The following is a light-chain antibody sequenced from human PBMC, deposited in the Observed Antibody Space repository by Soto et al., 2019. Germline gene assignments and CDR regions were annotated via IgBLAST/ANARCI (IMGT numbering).Light chain of an antibody. J-gene: IGKJ5*01. CDR1: QSVSSSY. V-gene: IGKV3-20*01. Sequence: EIVLTQSPGTLSLSPGERATFSCRASQSVSSSYIAWYQQKPGQAPRLLIFAASSRASGIPDRFSGSGSGTDFTLTISRLEPEDFALFYCQYHGSSPITFGQGTRLEIK. CDR2: AAS. CDR3: QYHGSSPIT.